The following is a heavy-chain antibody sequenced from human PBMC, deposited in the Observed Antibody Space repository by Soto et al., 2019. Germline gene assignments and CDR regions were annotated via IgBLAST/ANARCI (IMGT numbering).Heavy chain of an antibody. V-gene: IGHV1-46*01. CDR2: IDPSRGST. CDR1: GYIFTNYW. Sequence: ASVKVFCKASGYIFTNYWISWVRLAPGQGLEWMGIIDPSRGSTTYAPKFQGRITMTRDTAAYTAYMELSSLRSEDTAVYYCAVCGGNMPPYPYTGLDVWGQGTTVTVSS. D-gene: IGHD2-21*01. J-gene: IGHJ6*02. CDR3: AVCGGNMPPYPYTGLDV.